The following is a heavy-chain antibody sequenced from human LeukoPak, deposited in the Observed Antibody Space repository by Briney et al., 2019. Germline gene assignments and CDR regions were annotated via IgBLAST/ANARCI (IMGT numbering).Heavy chain of an antibody. Sequence: GGSLRLSCAATGFSFKDYAMHWVRQLPGKGLEWVSAISWNGGSTAYADSVKGRFTISRDNAKNSLFLQLGNLRPEDTALYYCAKHLRATNTFTFFGLDVWGQGTTVTVSS. CDR1: GFSFKDYA. CDR2: ISWNGGST. V-gene: IGHV3-9*01. CDR3: AKHLRATNTFTFFGLDV. D-gene: IGHD1-26*01. J-gene: IGHJ6*02.